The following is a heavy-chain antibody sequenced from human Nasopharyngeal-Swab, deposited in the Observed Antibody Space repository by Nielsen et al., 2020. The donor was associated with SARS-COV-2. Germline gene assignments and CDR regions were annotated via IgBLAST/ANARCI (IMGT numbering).Heavy chain of an antibody. CDR3: ARDGVYRSDAFDM. Sequence: SSQISCNASGGTFSSYGISWVRQAPGHGLEWMGGIIPIFGTTNYAQKFQGRVTITADTSTSTAYMELSSLRSEDTAVYYCARDGVYRSDAFDMWGQGTVVTVSS. CDR1: GGTFSSYG. V-gene: IGHV1-69*06. D-gene: IGHD6-13*01. J-gene: IGHJ3*02. CDR2: IIPIFGTT.